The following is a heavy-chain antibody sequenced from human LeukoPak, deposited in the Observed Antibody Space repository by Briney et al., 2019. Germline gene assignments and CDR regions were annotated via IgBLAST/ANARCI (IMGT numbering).Heavy chain of an antibody. CDR3: AKDLKRTAMVRYYDSSGYTFDY. D-gene: IGHD3-22*01. J-gene: IGHJ4*02. CDR2: ISYEGSNK. V-gene: IGHV3-30*18. Sequence: GGPLRLSCEASGFTFSSYAMHWVRQAPAKGLEWVAVISYEGSNKYYADSVKGRFTISRDNSKNTLYLQMNSLRAEDTAVYYCAKDLKRTAMVRYYDSSGYTFDYWGQGTLVTVSS. CDR1: GFTFSSYA.